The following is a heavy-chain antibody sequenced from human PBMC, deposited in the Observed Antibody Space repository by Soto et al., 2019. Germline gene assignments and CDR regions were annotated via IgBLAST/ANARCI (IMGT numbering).Heavy chain of an antibody. CDR3: ARDLGIAARQNPNYYYYYGMDV. CDR1: GFTFSDYY. J-gene: IGHJ6*02. D-gene: IGHD6-6*01. V-gene: IGHV3-11*06. Sequence: GGSLRLSCAASGFTFSDYYMSWIRQAPGKGLEWVSYISSSSSYTNYADSVKGRFTISRDNAKNSLYLQMNSLRAEDTAVYYCARDLGIAARQNPNYYYYYGMDVWGQGTTVTVSS. CDR2: ISSSSSYT.